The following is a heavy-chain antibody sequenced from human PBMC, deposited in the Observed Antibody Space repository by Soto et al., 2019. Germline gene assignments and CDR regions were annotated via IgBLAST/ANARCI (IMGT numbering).Heavy chain of an antibody. CDR2: ISPSSSTI. V-gene: IGHV3-48*02. D-gene: IGHD2-2*01. CDR1: GFTFSSYS. J-gene: IGHJ4*02. CDR3: AKGGWEYQLRRGPSEFDY. Sequence: GGSLRLSCAASGFTFSSYSMNWVRQAPGKGLEWVSYISPSSSTIYYADSVKGRFTISRDNAKNSLYLQMNSLRDEDTAVYYCAKGGWEYQLRRGPSEFDYWGQGTLVTVSS.